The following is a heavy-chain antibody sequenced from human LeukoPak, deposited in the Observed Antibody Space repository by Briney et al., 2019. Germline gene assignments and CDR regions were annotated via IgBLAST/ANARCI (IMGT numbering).Heavy chain of an antibody. J-gene: IGHJ4*02. CDR3: ARVMIDSSGWFFDY. Sequence: GSLRLSCAASGFTFSSYSMNWVRQAPGKGLEWVSYISSSSSTIYYADSVKGRFTISRDNAKNSLYLQMNSLRDEDTAVYYCARVMIDSSGWFFDYWGQGTLVTVSS. CDR2: ISSSSSTI. D-gene: IGHD6-19*01. V-gene: IGHV3-48*02. CDR1: GFTFSSYS.